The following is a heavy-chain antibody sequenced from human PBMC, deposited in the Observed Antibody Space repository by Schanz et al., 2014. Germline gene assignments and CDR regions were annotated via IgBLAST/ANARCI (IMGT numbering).Heavy chain of an antibody. D-gene: IGHD2-2*01. V-gene: IGHV3-30*04. CDR1: GFTLSSYA. CDR3: AKDSTHIDIVLVPTAIDY. Sequence: QVQLVESGGGVVQFGRSLRLSCAAYGFTLSSYAMHWVRQAPGKGLEWVAAMSYDGSIKYYGDSVKGRFTISRDNSKNTLYLHMNTLRSEDTAVYYCAKDSTHIDIVLVPTAIDYWGQGTLVTVSS. J-gene: IGHJ4*02. CDR2: MSYDGSIK.